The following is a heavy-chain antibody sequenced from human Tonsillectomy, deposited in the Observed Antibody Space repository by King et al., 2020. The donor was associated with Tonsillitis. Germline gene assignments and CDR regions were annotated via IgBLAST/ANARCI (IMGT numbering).Heavy chain of an antibody. CDR2: IYYSGGT. V-gene: IGHV4-31*03. Sequence: VQLQESGPGLVKPSQTLSLTCSVSGGSISSGGYYWSWIRQHPGKGLEWIGYIYYSGGTYYNPSLKSRVTISVDPSKNQFSLSLTSVTPADTAVYFCASYHCSGTTCYWGYWGQGTLVTVSS. D-gene: IGHD2-2*01. CDR1: GGSISSGGYY. J-gene: IGHJ4*02. CDR3: ASYHCSGTTCYWGY.